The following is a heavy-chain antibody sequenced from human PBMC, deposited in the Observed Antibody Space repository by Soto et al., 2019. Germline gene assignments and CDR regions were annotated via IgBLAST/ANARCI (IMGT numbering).Heavy chain of an antibody. Sequence: ASVKVSCKVSGYTLTELSMHWVRQAPGQGLEWMGGISAYNGKTIYAQKLQGRVTMTTDTSTSTAYMELRSLRSDDTAVYYCARDSPRTTGTTGNDYWGQGTLVTVSS. D-gene: IGHD1-1*01. V-gene: IGHV1-24*01. J-gene: IGHJ4*02. CDR2: ISAYNGKT. CDR3: ARDSPRTTGTTGNDY. CDR1: GYTLTELS.